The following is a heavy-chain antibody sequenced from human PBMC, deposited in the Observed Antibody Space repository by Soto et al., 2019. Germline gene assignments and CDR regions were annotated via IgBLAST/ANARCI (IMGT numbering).Heavy chain of an antibody. CDR3: ARAISGYVT. CDR1: GYTFSSHA. Sequence: ASVKVSCKASGYTFSSHATHWVRQAPGQRLEWMGWINGGNGDTKYSQIFQGRVTLTRGTSASTVYLDLSSLRSEDTAIYYCARAISGYVTWGQGTLVTVSS. CDR2: INGGNGDT. V-gene: IGHV1-3*01. D-gene: IGHD5-12*01. J-gene: IGHJ5*02.